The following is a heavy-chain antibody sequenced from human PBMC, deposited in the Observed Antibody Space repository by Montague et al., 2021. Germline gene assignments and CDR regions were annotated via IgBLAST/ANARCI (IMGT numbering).Heavy chain of an antibody. CDR1: GFTFSSYA. CDR3: ARGPSAVGGSLPRDY. Sequence: SRRLSCAASGFTFSSYAMHWVRQAPGKGLEWVAVIWYNGSNKYYADSVKGRFTISRDNSKKTLFVQTNSLRAEDTAVYYCARGPSAVGGSLPRDYWGQGTLVTVSS. D-gene: IGHD2-15*01. CDR2: IWYNGSNK. V-gene: IGHV3-33*01. J-gene: IGHJ4*02.